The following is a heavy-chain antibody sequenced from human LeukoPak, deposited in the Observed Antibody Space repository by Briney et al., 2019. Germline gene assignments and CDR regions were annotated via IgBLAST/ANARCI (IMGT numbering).Heavy chain of an antibody. CDR2: ISWNSGSI. CDR1: GFTFDDYA. D-gene: IGHD3-3*01. J-gene: IGHJ6*03. CDR3: ARQGITIFGVVMVYYYYYMDV. Sequence: GGSLRLSCAASGFTFDDYAMHWVRHAPGKGLEWVSGISWNSGSIGYADSVKGRFTISRDNAKNSLYLQMNSLRAEDTAVYYCARQGITIFGVVMVYYYYYMDVWGKGTTVTVSS. V-gene: IGHV3-9*01.